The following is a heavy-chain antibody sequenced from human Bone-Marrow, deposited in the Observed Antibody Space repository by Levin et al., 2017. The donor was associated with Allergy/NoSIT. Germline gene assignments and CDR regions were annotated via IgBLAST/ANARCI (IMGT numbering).Heavy chain of an antibody. V-gene: IGHV3-48*03. CDR3: ARDGAFFRGGNFFDY. J-gene: IGHJ4*02. D-gene: IGHD3-10*01. Sequence: GESLKISCAASGFIFSSYEMNWVRQVPGKGLDWVAYISTSGSAIYYADSVKGRFTISRDNAKNSLYLQMNSLTVEDAAIYYCARDGAFFRGGNFFDYWGKGTPVTVSS. CDR2: ISTSGSAI. CDR1: GFIFSSYE.